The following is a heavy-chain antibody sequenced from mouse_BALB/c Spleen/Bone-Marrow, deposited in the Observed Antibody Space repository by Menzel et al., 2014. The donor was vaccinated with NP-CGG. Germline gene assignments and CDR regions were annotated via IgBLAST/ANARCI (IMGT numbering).Heavy chain of an antibody. J-gene: IGHJ4*01. CDR3: ASPQLRYYAMDY. V-gene: IGHV1S81*02. CDR2: VNPSNGRT. D-gene: IGHD1-1*01. CDR1: GYTFTNYW. Sequence: QVQLQQSGAELVKPGASVKLSCKASGYTFTNYWMHWVKQRPGQGLEWIGEVNPSNGRTNYNEKFKSKATLTVDKSSSTAYMQRSSLTSEDSAVYYCASPQLRYYAMDYWGQGTSVTVSS.